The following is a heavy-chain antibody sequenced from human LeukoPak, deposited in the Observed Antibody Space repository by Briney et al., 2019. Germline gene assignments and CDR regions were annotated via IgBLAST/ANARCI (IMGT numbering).Heavy chain of an antibody. CDR2: ISAYNGNI. V-gene: IGHV1-18*01. D-gene: IGHD3-10*01. J-gene: IGHJ6*03. CDR1: GYTFTSYG. CDR3: ARRFGELSTRYYYYYMDV. Sequence: ASVKVSCKASGYTFTSYGISGVRQAPGQGLEWMGWISAYNGNINYAQKLQGRVTMTTDTSTSTAYMELRSLRSDDTAVYYCARRFGELSTRYYYYYMDVWGKGTTVTISS.